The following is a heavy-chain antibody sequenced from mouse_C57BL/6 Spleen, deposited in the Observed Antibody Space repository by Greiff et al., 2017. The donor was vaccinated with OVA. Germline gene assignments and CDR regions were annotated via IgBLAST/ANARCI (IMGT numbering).Heavy chain of an antibody. CDR2: IDPSDSYT. Sequence: QVQLQQSGAELVMPGASVKLSCKASGYTFTSYWMHWVKQRPGQGLEWIGEIDPSDSYTNYNQKFKGKSTLTVDKSSSTAYMQLSSLTSEDSAVYYCARRGTAQASFDYWGQGTTLTVSS. CDR1: GYTFTSYW. CDR3: ARRGTAQASFDY. V-gene: IGHV1-69*01. J-gene: IGHJ2*01. D-gene: IGHD3-2*02.